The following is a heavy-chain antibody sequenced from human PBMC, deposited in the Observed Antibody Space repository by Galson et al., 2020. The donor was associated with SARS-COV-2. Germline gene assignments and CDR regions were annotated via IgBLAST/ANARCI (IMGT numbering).Heavy chain of an antibody. CDR3: ARRGGTKWDY. J-gene: IGHJ4*02. D-gene: IGHD3-16*01. V-gene: IGHV4-39*01. CDR2: IHYGGTT. CDR1: GDSLSSNRYY. Sequence: ETSETLSLTCAVSGDSLSSNRYYWDWICQTPGKGLEWIGSIHYGGTTYYIPSLKSRATLSVDTSKNQFSLKLTSVTAADTAVYYCARRGGTKWDYGGQGILVTVSS.